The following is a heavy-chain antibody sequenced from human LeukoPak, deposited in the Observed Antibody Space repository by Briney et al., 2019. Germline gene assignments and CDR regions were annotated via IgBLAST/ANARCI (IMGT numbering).Heavy chain of an antibody. CDR1: GFTFSSYG. D-gene: IGHD2-15*01. CDR3: AKITGI. CDR2: ISYHGSNK. V-gene: IGHV3-30*18. J-gene: IGHJ4*02. Sequence: PGRSLRLSCAASGFTFSSYGMHWVRQAPGKGLEWVAVISYHGSNKYYADSVKGRFTISRDNSKSTLYLQMNSLRAEDTAVYYCAKITGIWGQGTLVTVSS.